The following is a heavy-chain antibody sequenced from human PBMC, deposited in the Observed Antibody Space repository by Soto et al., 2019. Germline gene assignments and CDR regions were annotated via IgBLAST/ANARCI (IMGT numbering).Heavy chain of an antibody. D-gene: IGHD1-26*01. Sequence: QVQLVQSGGEVKRPGASLKVSCKTSGYTFTSHGISWVRQAPGQGLEWMGWISTCNGKTDYAQKFQGRVTMTAATLTSTVYMEVNSLRSDDTAVYYWARVLTEGATFCEDAVDLWGQGTRVTVSS. CDR1: GYTFTSHG. CDR3: ARVLTEGATFCEDAVDL. CDR2: ISTCNGKT. V-gene: IGHV1-18*01. J-gene: IGHJ3*01.